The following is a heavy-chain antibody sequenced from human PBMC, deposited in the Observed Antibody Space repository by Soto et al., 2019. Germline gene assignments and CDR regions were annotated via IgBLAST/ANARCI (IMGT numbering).Heavy chain of an antibody. CDR3: ASEYCSGGTCYYYGMDV. D-gene: IGHD2-15*01. CDR1: GFTFSNYG. Sequence: QVQLVESGAGVVQPGRSLRLSCAASGFTFSNYGMHWVRQAPDKGLEWVALIWYDGSNKYYADSVKGRFTISRDNSKNTLYLQMNSLRAEDTAVYYCASEYCSGGTCYYYGMDVWGQGTTVTVSS. CDR2: IWYDGSNK. J-gene: IGHJ6*02. V-gene: IGHV3-33*01.